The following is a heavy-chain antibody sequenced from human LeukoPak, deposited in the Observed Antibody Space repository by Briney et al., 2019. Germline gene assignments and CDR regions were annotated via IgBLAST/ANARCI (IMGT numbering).Heavy chain of an antibody. CDR3: ANDPLYSDYNIDAFPI. CDR1: GFIFSSYG. J-gene: IGHJ3*02. CDR2: IWYDGSNK. Sequence: GRSLRLSCVESGFIFSSYGVHWVRQAPGKGLEWVAVIWYDGSNKYYVDSVKGRFTISRDNSKNTVYLQMNSLRADDTAVYYCANDPLYSDYNIDAFPIWGQGTTVTVSA. V-gene: IGHV3-33*06. D-gene: IGHD4-11*01.